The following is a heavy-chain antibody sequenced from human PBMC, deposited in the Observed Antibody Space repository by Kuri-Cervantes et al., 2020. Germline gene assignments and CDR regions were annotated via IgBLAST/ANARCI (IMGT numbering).Heavy chain of an antibody. J-gene: IGHJ4*02. Sequence: SETLSLTCTVSGGSISSSSYYWGWIRQPPGKGLEWIGSIYYSGSTYYNPSPKSRVTISVDTSKNQFSLKLSSVTAADTAVYCCARQRGSPSFDYWGQGTLVTVSS. CDR3: ARQRGSPSFDY. CDR1: GGSISSSSYY. D-gene: IGHD6-13*01. V-gene: IGHV4-39*01. CDR2: IYYSGST.